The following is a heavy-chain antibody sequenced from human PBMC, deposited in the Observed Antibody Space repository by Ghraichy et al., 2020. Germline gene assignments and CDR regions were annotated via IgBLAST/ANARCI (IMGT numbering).Heavy chain of an antibody. CDR1: GGSISSNSYY. J-gene: IGHJ6*03. V-gene: IGHV4-39*01. CDR3: ARHWEASFYYYYYMDV. CDR2: VYYSGST. Sequence: ESLNISCTISGGSISSNSYYWGWVRQPPGKGLEWIGIVYYSGSTYYNPSLKSRVTMSVDTSNNQFSLKMDSVTAADRAVYYCARHWEASFYYYYYMDVWGKGTTVTVSS. D-gene: IGHD1-26*01.